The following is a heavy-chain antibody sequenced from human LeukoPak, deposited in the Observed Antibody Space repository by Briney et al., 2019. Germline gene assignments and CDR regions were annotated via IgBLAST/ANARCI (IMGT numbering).Heavy chain of an antibody. CDR1: GFTFDDYA. D-gene: IGHD4-17*01. J-gene: IGHJ4*02. CDR2: ISWNSGDI. Sequence: GGSLRLSCAASGFTFDDYAMHWVRQAPGKGLEWVSGISWNSGDIGYADSVKGRFTISRDNAKNSLYLQINSLRAEDTAVYYCARDDYGTKNLDYWGQGTLVTVSS. V-gene: IGHV3-9*01. CDR3: ARDDYGTKNLDY.